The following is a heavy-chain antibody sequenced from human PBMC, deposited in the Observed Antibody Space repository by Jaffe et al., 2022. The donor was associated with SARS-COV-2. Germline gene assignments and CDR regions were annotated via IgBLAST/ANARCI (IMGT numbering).Heavy chain of an antibody. Sequence: EVQLVESGGGLVKPGGSLRLSCAASGFTFSNAWMSWVRQAPGKGLEWVGRIKSKTDGGTTDYAAPVKGRFTISRDDSKNTLYLQMNSLKTEDTAVYYCTTEGSSGWLNDAFDIWGQGTMVTVSS. D-gene: IGHD6-19*01. CDR2: IKSKTDGGTT. CDR3: TTEGSSGWLNDAFDI. J-gene: IGHJ3*02. CDR1: GFTFSNAW. V-gene: IGHV3-15*01.